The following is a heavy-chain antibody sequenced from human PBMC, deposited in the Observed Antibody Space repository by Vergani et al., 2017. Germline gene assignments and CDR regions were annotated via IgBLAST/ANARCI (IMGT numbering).Heavy chain of an antibody. V-gene: IGHV4-39*01. CDR1: GGSISSSSYY. J-gene: IGHJ5*02. Sequence: QLQLQESGPGLVKPSETLSLTCTVSGGSISSSSYYWGWIRQPPGKGLEWIGSIYYSWSTYYNPSLKSRGTISVDTSKNQFSLKLSSVTAADPAVYYCARKVGTTVTTNWFDPWGQGTLVTVSS. D-gene: IGHD4-17*01. CDR3: ARKVGTTVTTNWFDP. CDR2: IYYSWST.